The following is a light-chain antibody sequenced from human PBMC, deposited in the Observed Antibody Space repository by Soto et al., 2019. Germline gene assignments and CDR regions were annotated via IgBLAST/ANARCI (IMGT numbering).Light chain of an antibody. CDR1: SSDVGGYNC. CDR3: SSYAGSNTVL. J-gene: IGLJ2*01. CDR2: EVS. Sequence: QSALTQPPSASGSPGQSVTISCTGTSSDVGGYNCVSWYQQHPGKAPKLTIYEVSKRPSGVPDRFSGSKSANTASLTVSGLQAEDEADYYCSSYAGSNTVLFGGGTQLTVL. V-gene: IGLV2-8*01.